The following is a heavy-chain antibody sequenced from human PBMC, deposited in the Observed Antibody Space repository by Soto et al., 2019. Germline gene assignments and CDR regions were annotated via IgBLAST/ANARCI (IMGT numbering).Heavy chain of an antibody. CDR2: IYSGGSA. CDR1: GFTVSSNY. V-gene: IGHV3-66*04. Sequence: EVQLVESGGGLVQPGGSLRLCSAASGFTVSSNYMSWVRQAPGKGLEWVSVIYSGGSAYYADSVKGRFTISRDNSKNTLYLQMNSLRAEDTAVYYCARHGYSYGGGYFDYWGQGTLVTVSS. J-gene: IGHJ4*02. D-gene: IGHD5-18*01. CDR3: ARHGYSYGGGYFDY.